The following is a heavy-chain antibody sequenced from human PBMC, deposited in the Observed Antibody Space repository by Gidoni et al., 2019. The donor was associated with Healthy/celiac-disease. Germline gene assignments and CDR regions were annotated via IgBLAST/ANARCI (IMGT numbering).Heavy chain of an antibody. CDR3: ATDPWGSGSEKNWFDP. D-gene: IGHD3-10*01. J-gene: IGHJ5*02. Sequence: VQLVQSGAEVMKPGASVKVSRKGSGHTLSELSMHWVRQAPGNGLEWMGGFGPEDGETIYAQKFQGRVTMTEDTSTATAYMELSNLRSEDTAVYYCATDPWGSGSEKNWFDPWGQGTLVTVSS. V-gene: IGHV1-24*01. CDR2: FGPEDGET. CDR1: GHTLSELS.